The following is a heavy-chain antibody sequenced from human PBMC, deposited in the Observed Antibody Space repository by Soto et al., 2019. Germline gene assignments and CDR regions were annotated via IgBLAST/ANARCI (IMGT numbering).Heavy chain of an antibody. V-gene: IGHV3-33*01. CDR1: GFTFSSYG. Sequence: QVQLVESGGGVVQPGRSLRLSCAASGFTFSSYGMHWVRQAPGKGLEWVAVIWYDGSNKYYADSVKGRFTISRDNSKNTLYLQMNSLRAEDTAVYYCARVSASWSVEDAFDIWGQGTMVTVSS. CDR3: ARVSASWSVEDAFDI. J-gene: IGHJ3*02. D-gene: IGHD6-25*01. CDR2: IWYDGSNK.